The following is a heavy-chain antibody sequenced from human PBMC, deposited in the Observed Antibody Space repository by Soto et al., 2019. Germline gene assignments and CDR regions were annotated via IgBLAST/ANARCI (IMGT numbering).Heavy chain of an antibody. CDR2: IYHSGDT. D-gene: IGHD3-22*01. J-gene: IGHJ3*01. CDR3: AQQSDGYYVHAFDV. Sequence: QVHLQESGPGLVKPSETLSLTCTVSGGSITSNYWSWIRQPPGKGLEWLGFIYHSGDTSYKPSLMSRVVISVDTSKNQFSLEFSSVTAADSAVYYCAQQSDGYYVHAFDVWCPGTRVLFSS. V-gene: IGHV4-59*01. CDR1: GGSITSNY.